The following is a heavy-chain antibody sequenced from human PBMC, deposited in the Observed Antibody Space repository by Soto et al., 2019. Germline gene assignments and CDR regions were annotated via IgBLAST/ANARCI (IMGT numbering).Heavy chain of an antibody. D-gene: IGHD2-15*01. V-gene: IGHV3-30*18. CDR2: ISYDGSNK. CDR3: AKPVVALVNGMDV. J-gene: IGHJ6*01. Sequence: QVQLVESGGGVVQPGRSLRLSCAASGFTFSSYGMHWVRQSPGKGLEWVAVISYDGSNKYYADSVKGRFTISRDNSKNTLYLQMNSLRAEDTAVYYCAKPVVALVNGMDVW. CDR1: GFTFSSYG.